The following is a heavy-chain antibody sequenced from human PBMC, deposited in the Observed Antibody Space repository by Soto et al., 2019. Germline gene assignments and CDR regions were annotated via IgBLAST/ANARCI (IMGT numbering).Heavy chain of an antibody. Sequence: EVQLLESGGGLVQPGGSLRLSCAASGFTFSSNAWSWVRQAPGRGLEWVSAISGSGGSTYYADSVKGRFTISRDNSKNTLYLQMNSLRAEDTAVYYCAKESRITMVRGVTPFDYWGQGTLVTVSS. J-gene: IGHJ4*02. CDR2: ISGSGGST. V-gene: IGHV3-23*01. CDR1: GFTFSSNA. D-gene: IGHD3-10*01. CDR3: AKESRITMVRGVTPFDY.